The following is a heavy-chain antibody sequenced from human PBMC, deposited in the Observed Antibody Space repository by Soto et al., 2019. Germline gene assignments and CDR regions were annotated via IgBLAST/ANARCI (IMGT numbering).Heavy chain of an antibody. D-gene: IGHD2-15*01. V-gene: IGHV1-18*01. J-gene: IGHJ3*02. CDR1: GYTFTSFG. Sequence: QVQLVQYGAEVKKPGASVKFSCKSSGYTFTSFGISWVRQAPGQGLEWMGWISAYNGNTNYAENLQGRVTMTTDTSTSTAYMELRSLRSDETAVYYCARDHRGGTDAFDIWGQGTMVTVSS. CDR3: ARDHRGGTDAFDI. CDR2: ISAYNGNT.